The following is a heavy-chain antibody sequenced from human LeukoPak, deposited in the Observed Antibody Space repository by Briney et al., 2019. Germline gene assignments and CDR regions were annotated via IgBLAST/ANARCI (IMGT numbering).Heavy chain of an antibody. Sequence: ASVKVSCKASGYTFTSYAMHWVRQAPGQRLEWMGWINAGNGNTKYSQKFQGRVTITRDTSASTAYMELSSLRSEGTAVYYCARGMRGAAAIFNYWGQGTLVTVSS. CDR2: INAGNGNT. CDR3: ARGMRGAAAIFNY. J-gene: IGHJ4*02. V-gene: IGHV1-3*01. D-gene: IGHD6-13*01. CDR1: GYTFTSYA.